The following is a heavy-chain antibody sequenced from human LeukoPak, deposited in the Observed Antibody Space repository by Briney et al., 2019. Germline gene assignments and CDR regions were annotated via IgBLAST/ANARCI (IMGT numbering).Heavy chain of an antibody. V-gene: IGHV3-74*01. J-gene: IGHJ6*03. CDR1: GFTFSSYW. Sequence: GGSLRLSCAASGFTFSSYWMHWVRQAPGKGLVWVSRIKSDGSTRYADSVKGRLTISRDNAKNTLFLQMNSLRAEDTAVYYCARALYDFWSGYYIANYMDVWGKGTPVTVSS. CDR2: IKSDGST. CDR3: ARALYDFWSGYYIANYMDV. D-gene: IGHD3-3*01.